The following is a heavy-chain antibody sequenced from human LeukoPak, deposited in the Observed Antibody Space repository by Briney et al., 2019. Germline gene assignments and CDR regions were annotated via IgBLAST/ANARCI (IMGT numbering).Heavy chain of an antibody. CDR3: ARDVMRNARYYYDSSGSAFDY. CDR2: ISAYNGNT. J-gene: IGHJ4*02. CDR1: GYTFTSYG. D-gene: IGHD3-22*01. V-gene: IGHV1-18*03. Sequence: GASVKVSCKASGYTFTSYGISWVRQAPGQGLEWMGWISAYNGNTNYAQKLQGRVTMTTDTSTSTAYMELRSLRSEDMAVYYCARDVMRNARYYYDSSGSAFDYWGQGTLVTVSS.